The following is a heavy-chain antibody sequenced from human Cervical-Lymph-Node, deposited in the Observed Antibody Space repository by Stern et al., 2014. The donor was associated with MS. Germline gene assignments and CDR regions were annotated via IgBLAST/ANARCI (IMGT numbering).Heavy chain of an antibody. D-gene: IGHD6-13*01. V-gene: IGHV1-69*09. CDR3: ARDPRPVAAGGNWFDP. J-gene: IGHJ5*02. CDR1: GGTFSSYT. Sequence: QVQLVQSGAEVKKPGSSVKVSCKASGGTFSSYTISWVRQAPGQGLEWMGRIIPILGIANYAQKFQGRVTITADKSTSTAYMELSSLRSEDTAVYYCARDPRPVAAGGNWFDPWGQGTLVTVSS. CDR2: IIPILGIA.